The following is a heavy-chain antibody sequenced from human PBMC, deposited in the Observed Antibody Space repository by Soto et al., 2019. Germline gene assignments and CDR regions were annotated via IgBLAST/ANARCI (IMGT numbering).Heavy chain of an antibody. CDR2: IIPILGIA. V-gene: IGHV1-69*04. CDR1: GGTFSSYT. Sequence: ASVKVSCKASGGTFSSYTISWVRQAPGQGLEWMGRIIPILGIANYAQKFQGRVTITADKSTSTAYMELSSLRSEDTAVYYCARDSDDFWSGYDIPSRYYYYYMDVWGKGTTVTVSS. J-gene: IGHJ6*03. D-gene: IGHD3-3*01. CDR3: ARDSDDFWSGYDIPSRYYYYYMDV.